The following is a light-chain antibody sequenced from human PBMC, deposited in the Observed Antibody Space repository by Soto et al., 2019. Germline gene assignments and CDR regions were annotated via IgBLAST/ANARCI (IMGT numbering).Light chain of an antibody. CDR1: SSDVGGYNY. CDR2: EVT. V-gene: IGLV2-14*01. J-gene: IGLJ2*01. Sequence: QSAVTQPASVSGSPGQSITISCTGTSSDVGGYNYVSWYQLHPGKAPKLMIYEVTNRPSGVSNRFSGSKSGNTASLTISGLHAEVEPDYYCTSYTSSNTVVFGGGTKLTVL. CDR3: TSYTSSNTVV.